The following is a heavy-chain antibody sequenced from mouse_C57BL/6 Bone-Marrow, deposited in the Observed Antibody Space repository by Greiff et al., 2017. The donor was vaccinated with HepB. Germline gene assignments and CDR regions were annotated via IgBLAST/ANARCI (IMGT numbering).Heavy chain of an antibody. V-gene: IGHV5-9*01. D-gene: IGHD2-5*01. J-gene: IGHJ1*03. CDR1: GFTFSSYT. CDR3: ARRTYYSNYEGYWYFDV. CDR2: ISGGGGNT. Sequence: DVHLVESGGGLVKPGGSLKLSCAASGFTFSSYTMSWVRQTPEKRLEWVATISGGGGNTYYPDSVKGRFTISRDNAKSTLYLQMSSLRSEDTALYYCARRTYYSNYEGYWYFDVWGTGTTVTVSS.